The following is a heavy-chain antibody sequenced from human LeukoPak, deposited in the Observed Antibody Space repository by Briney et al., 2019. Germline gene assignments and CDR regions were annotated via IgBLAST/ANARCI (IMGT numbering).Heavy chain of an antibody. D-gene: IGHD3-10*01. CDR1: GFTFSNYW. J-gene: IGHJ4*02. Sequence: GGSLRLSCAASGFTFSNYWMHWVRQAPGKGLVWVSRINTDGSTTTYADSVKGRFTISRDNAKNTLYLQMNSLRAEDTAVYYCARAADYYASGIFYWGQGTLVTVSS. V-gene: IGHV3-74*01. CDR2: INTDGSTT. CDR3: ARAADYYASGIFY.